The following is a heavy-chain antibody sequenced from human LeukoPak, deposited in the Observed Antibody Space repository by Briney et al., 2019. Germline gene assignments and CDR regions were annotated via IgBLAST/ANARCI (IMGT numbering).Heavy chain of an antibody. CDR2: IKQDGSEK. D-gene: IGHD1-26*01. V-gene: IGHV3-7*01. J-gene: IGHJ4*02. CDR3: ARDSIVGAFFDY. CDR1: GSTFSSYW. Sequence: GGSLRLSCAASGSTFSSYWMSWVRQAPGKGLEWVANIKQDGSEKYYVDSVKGRFTISRDNAKNSLYLQMNSLRAEDTAVYYCARDSIVGAFFDYWGQGTLVTVSS.